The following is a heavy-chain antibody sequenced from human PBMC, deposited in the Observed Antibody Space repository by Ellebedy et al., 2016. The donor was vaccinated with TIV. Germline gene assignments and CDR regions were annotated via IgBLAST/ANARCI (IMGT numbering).Heavy chain of an antibody. CDR2: ISYDGSKK. Sequence: GGSLRLSXVASGLTFSTYAMHWVRQAPGKGLEWVAVISYDGSKKYYADSVKGRFTISRDNSKNTLYLHMNSLRGEDTAVYYCWRGGDYEFYGLDVWGQGTTVTVSS. CDR3: WRGGDYEFYGLDV. D-gene: IGHD2-21*02. J-gene: IGHJ6*02. CDR1: GLTFSTYA. V-gene: IGHV3-30*03.